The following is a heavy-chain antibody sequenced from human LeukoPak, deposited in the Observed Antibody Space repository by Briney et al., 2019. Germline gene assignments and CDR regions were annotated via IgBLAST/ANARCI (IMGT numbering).Heavy chain of an antibody. V-gene: IGHV4-39*01. CDR2: IYYSGST. Sequence: WVRQASGKGLEWIGSIYYSGSTYYNPSLKSRVTISVDTSKNQFSLKLSSVTTADTAVYYCARPHCSSTSCYFDSPFDPWGQGTLVTVSS. J-gene: IGHJ5*02. CDR3: ARPHCSSTSCYFDSPFDP. D-gene: IGHD2-2*01.